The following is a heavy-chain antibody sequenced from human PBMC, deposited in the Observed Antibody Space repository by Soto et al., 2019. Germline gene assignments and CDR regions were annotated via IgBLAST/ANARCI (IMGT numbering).Heavy chain of an antibody. CDR1: GFTVSSNY. J-gene: IGHJ6*02. CDR3: ARDRPPEGILTGYSSPYGMDV. Sequence: EVQLVETGGGLIQPGGSLRLSCAASGFTVSSNYMSWVRQAPGKGLEWVSVIYSGGSTYYADSVKSRFTISRDNSKNTLYLQMNSLRAEDTAVYYCARDRPPEGILTGYSSPYGMDVWGQGTTVTVSS. V-gene: IGHV3-53*02. CDR2: IYSGGST. D-gene: IGHD3-9*01.